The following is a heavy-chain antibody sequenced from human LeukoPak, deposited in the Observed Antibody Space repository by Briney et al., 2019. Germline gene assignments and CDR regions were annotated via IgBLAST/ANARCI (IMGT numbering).Heavy chain of an antibody. CDR2: ISGGGDTI. CDR3: ARDSLPISTLDRGVSTADAFDI. V-gene: IGHV3-48*03. D-gene: IGHD3-10*01. Sequence: QSGGSLRLSCAASGFTFSNYEINWVRQAPGKGLEWVSYISGGGDTIYYADCVKGRFTISRDNAKNLLYLQMSSLRAEDTAVYYCARDSLPISTLDRGVSTADAFDIWGQGTMVTVSS. J-gene: IGHJ3*02. CDR1: GFTFSNYE.